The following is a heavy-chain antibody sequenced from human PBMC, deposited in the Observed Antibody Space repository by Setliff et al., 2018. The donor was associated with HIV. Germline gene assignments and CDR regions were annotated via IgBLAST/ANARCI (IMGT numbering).Heavy chain of an antibody. D-gene: IGHD4-17*01. CDR1: GFTFSTFA. CDR2: ISYDGSRI. Sequence: GGSLRLSCVASGFTFSTFAMHWVRQAPGKGLEWVSVISYDGSRISYADSVKGRFTISRDDSKNTLFLQLNTLRPEDTAVYYCARGPGSGDYSYYFDYWGQGTLGTVSS. J-gene: IGHJ4*02. CDR3: ARGPGSGDYSYYFDY. V-gene: IGHV3-30*01.